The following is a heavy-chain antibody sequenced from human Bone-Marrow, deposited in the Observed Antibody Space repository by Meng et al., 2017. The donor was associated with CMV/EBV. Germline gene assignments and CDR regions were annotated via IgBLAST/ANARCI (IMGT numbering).Heavy chain of an antibody. Sequence: GESLKISCAASGFTLSAYSMNWVRQASGKGLEWVGRIRSKANSYATAYAASVKGRFTISRDDSKNTAYLQMNSLKTEDTAVYYCTRHLSWGQGTLVTVSS. V-gene: IGHV3-73*01. J-gene: IGHJ4*02. CDR3: TRHLS. CDR1: GFTLSAYS. CDR2: IRSKANSYAT.